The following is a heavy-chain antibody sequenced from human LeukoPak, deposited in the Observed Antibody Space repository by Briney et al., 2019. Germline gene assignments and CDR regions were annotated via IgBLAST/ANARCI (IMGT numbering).Heavy chain of an antibody. CDR1: GFTFSTYS. D-gene: IGHD2-15*01. CDR2: ISTSHRYI. Sequence: GGSLRLSCAAPGFTFSTYSMDWVRQAPGKGLEWVASISTSHRYIYYADSVKGRFTISRDNARNSLYLQMSSLRAEDTAVYYCARTQGAYRSGASCEGMDVWGQGTTVTVSS. J-gene: IGHJ6*02. CDR3: ARTQGAYRSGASCEGMDV. V-gene: IGHV3-21*01.